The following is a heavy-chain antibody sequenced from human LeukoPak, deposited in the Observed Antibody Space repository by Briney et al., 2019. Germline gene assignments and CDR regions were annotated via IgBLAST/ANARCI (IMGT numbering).Heavy chain of an antibody. Sequence: GGSLRLSCAASGFTFSDYYRSWIRQAPGKGLEWVSYISSSGSTIYYADSVKGRFTISRDNAKNSLYLQMNSLRAEDTAVYYCARAGIYSSSWWGVLDYWGQGTLVTVSS. CDR3: ARAGIYSSSWWGVLDY. CDR1: GFTFSDYY. V-gene: IGHV3-11*01. D-gene: IGHD6-13*01. CDR2: ISSSGSTI. J-gene: IGHJ4*02.